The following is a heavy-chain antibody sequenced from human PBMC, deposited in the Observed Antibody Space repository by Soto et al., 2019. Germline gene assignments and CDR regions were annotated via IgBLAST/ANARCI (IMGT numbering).Heavy chain of an antibody. Sequence: SETLSLTCTVSGGSISSSSYYWGWIRQPPGKGLEWIGSIYYSGSTYYNPSLKSRVTISVDTSKNQFSLKLSSVTTADTAVYYCATIGYGLYYYYGMDVWGQGTTVTVSS. CDR1: GGSISSSSYY. CDR3: ATIGYGLYYYYGMDV. D-gene: IGHD2-15*01. V-gene: IGHV4-39*01. CDR2: IYYSGST. J-gene: IGHJ6*02.